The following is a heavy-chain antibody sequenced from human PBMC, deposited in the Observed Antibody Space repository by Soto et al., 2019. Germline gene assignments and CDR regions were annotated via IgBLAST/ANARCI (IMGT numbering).Heavy chain of an antibody. D-gene: IGHD3-22*01. CDR1: GGTFSSYA. Sequence: QVQLVQSGAEVKKPGSSVKVSCKASGGTFSSYAISWVRQATGQGLEWMGGIIPIFGTANYAQKFQGRVTITADESTSTAYMELTSLRSEDTAVYYCAREGASGSHIGYWGQGTLVTVSS. J-gene: IGHJ4*02. V-gene: IGHV1-69*01. CDR3: AREGASGSHIGY. CDR2: IIPIFGTA.